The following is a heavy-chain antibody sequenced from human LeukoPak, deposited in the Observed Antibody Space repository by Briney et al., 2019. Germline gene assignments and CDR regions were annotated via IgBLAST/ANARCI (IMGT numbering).Heavy chain of an antibody. V-gene: IGHV3-53*05. J-gene: IGHJ5*02. Sequence: GGSLRLSCAASGFTVSSDYMSWVRQAPGKGLEWVSVIYSGGSTYYADSVKGRFTISRDKSKNAVYLQMNSLRFEDTAMYYCARNWFDPWGQGTLVTVSS. CDR2: IYSGGST. CDR1: GFTVSSDY. CDR3: ARNWFDP.